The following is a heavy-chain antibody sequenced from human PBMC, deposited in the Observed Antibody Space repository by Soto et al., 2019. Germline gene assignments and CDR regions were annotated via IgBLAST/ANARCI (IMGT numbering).Heavy chain of an antibody. CDR3: AKPAPPMYSSGSDYYYYYGMDV. Sequence: EVRLLESGGGLVQPGGSLRLSCAASGFTFSSYAMSWVRQAPGKGLEWVSAISGSGGSTYYADSVKGRFTISRDNSKNTLYLQMNSLRAEDTAVYYCAKPAPPMYSSGSDYYYYYGMDVWGQGTTVTVSS. CDR1: GFTFSSYA. D-gene: IGHD6-19*01. J-gene: IGHJ6*02. V-gene: IGHV3-23*01. CDR2: ISGSGGST.